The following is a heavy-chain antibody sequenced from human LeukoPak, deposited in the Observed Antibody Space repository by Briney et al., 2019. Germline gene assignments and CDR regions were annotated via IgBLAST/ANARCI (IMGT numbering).Heavy chain of an antibody. D-gene: IGHD6-19*01. CDR3: ARDPPAVAGTFLDY. CDR2: ISYDGSNK. CDR1: GFTFSSYA. J-gene: IGHJ4*02. Sequence: GRSLRLSCAASGFTFSSYAMHRVRQAPGKGLEWVAVISYDGSNKYYADSVKGRFTISRDNSKNTLYLQMNSLRAEDTAVYYCARDPPAVAGTFLDYWGQGTLVTVSS. V-gene: IGHV3-30*04.